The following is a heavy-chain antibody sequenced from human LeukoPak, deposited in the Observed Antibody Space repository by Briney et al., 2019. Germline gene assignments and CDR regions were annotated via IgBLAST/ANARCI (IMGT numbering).Heavy chain of an antibody. D-gene: IGHD3-3*01. V-gene: IGHV4-59*08. CDR3: ARHYDFWSGYRVRGFDP. CDR2: IYYSGST. CDR1: GGSISSYY. Sequence: SETLSLTCTVSGGSISSYYWSWIRQPPGKGLEWIGYIYYSGSTNYNPCLKSRVTISVDTSKNQFSLKLSSVTAADTAVYYCARHYDFWSGYRVRGFDPWGQGTLVTVSS. J-gene: IGHJ5*02.